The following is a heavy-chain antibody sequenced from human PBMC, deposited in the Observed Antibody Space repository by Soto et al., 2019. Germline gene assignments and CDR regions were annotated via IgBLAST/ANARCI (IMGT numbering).Heavy chain of an antibody. CDR3: ASGDSYDSLYYYYGMDV. CDR2: ISYDGSNK. D-gene: IGHD5-12*01. Sequence: GGSLRLSCAASGFTFSSYAMHWVRQAPGKGLEWVAVISYDGSNKYYADSVKGRFTISRDNSKNTLYLQMNSLRAEDTAVYYCASGDSYDSLYYYYGMDVWGQGTTVTVSS. J-gene: IGHJ6*02. V-gene: IGHV3-30-3*01. CDR1: GFTFSSYA.